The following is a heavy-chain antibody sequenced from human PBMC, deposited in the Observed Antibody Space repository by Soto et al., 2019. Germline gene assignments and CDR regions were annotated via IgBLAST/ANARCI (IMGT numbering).Heavy chain of an antibody. CDR2: INPSGGST. Sequence: ASVKVSCKASGYTFTSYYMHWVRQAPGQGLEWMGIINPSGGSTSYAQKFQGRVTMTRDTSTSTVYMELSSLRSEDTAVYYCAKDLERFLEWLFYYFDYWGQGTLVTVSS. CDR1: GYTFTSYY. CDR3: AKDLERFLEWLFYYFDY. J-gene: IGHJ4*02. V-gene: IGHV1-46*01. D-gene: IGHD3-3*01.